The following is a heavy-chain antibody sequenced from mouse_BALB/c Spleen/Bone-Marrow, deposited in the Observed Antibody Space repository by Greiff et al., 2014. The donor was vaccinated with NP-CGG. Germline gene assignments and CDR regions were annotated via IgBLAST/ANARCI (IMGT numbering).Heavy chain of an antibody. CDR2: INPNNGGI. Sequence: VHVKQSGPELVKPGASVKISCKPSGYTFTEYTMHWVKQSHGKSLEWIGGINPNNGGISYNQKFKGKATLTVDKSTSTAYMEIRIITSEDSAVYCCTRREYGNYDYAIDYWGQGTSVTVSS. J-gene: IGHJ4*01. D-gene: IGHD2-10*02. V-gene: IGHV1-18*01. CDR3: TRREYGNYDYAIDY. CDR1: GYTFTEYT.